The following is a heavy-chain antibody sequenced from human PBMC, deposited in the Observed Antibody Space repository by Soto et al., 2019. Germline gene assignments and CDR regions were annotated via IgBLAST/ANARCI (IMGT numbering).Heavy chain of an antibody. D-gene: IGHD3-10*01. J-gene: IGHJ5*02. Sequence: SETLSLTCAVYGGSFSGYYWSWIRQPPGKGLEWIGEINHSGSTNYNPSLKSRVTISVDTSKNQFSLKLSSVTAADTAVYYCARRFRRYRGVTATEANWFDPWGQGTLVTVSS. V-gene: IGHV4-34*01. CDR3: ARRFRRYRGVTATEANWFDP. CDR1: GGSFSGYY. CDR2: INHSGST.